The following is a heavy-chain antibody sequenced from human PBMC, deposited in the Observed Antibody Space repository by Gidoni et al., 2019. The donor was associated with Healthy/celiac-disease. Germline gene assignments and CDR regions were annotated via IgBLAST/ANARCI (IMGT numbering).Heavy chain of an antibody. CDR1: GFTFSSYS. D-gene: IGHD3-3*01. J-gene: IGHJ4*02. V-gene: IGHV3-21*01. CDR2: ISSSSSYI. CDR3: ARSYYDFWSGFDY. Sequence: EVQLVESGGGLVKPGGSLRLSCAASGFTFSSYSMNWVRQAPGKGLEWVSSISSSSSYIYYADSVKGRFTISRDNAKNSLYLQMNSLRAEDTVVYYCARSYYDFWSGFDYWGQGTLVTVSS.